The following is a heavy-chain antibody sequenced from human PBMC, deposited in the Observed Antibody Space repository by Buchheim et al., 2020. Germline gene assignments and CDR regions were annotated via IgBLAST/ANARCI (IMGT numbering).Heavy chain of an antibody. CDR2: IKQDGSEK. D-gene: IGHD3-3*01. V-gene: IGHV3-7*01. CDR3: ARDSRPNTYYDFWSGPEDPEGYYYYYYGMDV. CDR1: GFTFSSYW. J-gene: IGHJ6*02. Sequence: EVQLVESGGGLVQPGGSLRLSCAASGFTFSSYWMSWVRQAPGKGLEWVANIKQDGSEKYYVDSVKGRFTISRDNAKNSLYLQMNSLRAEDTAVYYCARDSRPNTYYDFWSGPEDPEGYYYYYYGMDVWGQGTT.